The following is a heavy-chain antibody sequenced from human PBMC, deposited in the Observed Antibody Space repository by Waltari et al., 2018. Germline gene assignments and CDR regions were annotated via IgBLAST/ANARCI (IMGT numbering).Heavy chain of an antibody. V-gene: IGHV3-21*01. CDR1: GFTFSSYS. D-gene: IGHD4-17*01. Sequence: EVQVVESGGGLVKPGGSRRLSCTASGFTFSSYSMYWVRQAPGKGLEWVSSISGTSHYIYYSDSVRGRFTISRDNPKNSLYLQMNSLRAEDTAVYYCARGSATTVTTRGPTDYWGQGTLVTVSS. J-gene: IGHJ4*02. CDR2: ISGTSHYI. CDR3: ARGSATTVTTRGPTDY.